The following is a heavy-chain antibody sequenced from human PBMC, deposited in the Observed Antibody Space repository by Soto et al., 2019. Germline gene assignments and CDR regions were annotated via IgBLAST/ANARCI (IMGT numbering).Heavy chain of an antibody. CDR2: INPSGGHT. CDR1: GNTFTNYY. D-gene: IGHD2-21*02. J-gene: IGHJ4*02. V-gene: IGHV1-46*01. Sequence: QVQLMQSGAEVKKPGASVKVSCKASGNTFTNYYIHWVRQAPGQGLEWMGTINPSGGHTTYSQNFLGRVTMTRDASTSTLYMELTSLTSAAEAVYYCARGGHVVVVTAAFDYWGQGTLVTVSS. CDR3: ARGGHVVVVTAAFDY.